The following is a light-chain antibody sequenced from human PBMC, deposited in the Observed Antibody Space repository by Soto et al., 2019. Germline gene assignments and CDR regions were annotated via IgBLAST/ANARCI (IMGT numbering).Light chain of an antibody. J-gene: IGKJ5*01. Sequence: IQRTQSPTSLSASIGDRVILTCQASQDIANSLNWYQHKPGKAPKLLIYDASNLERGVPARFSGSGSGTDFSFTISSLQPEDIATYYCQQDENIPPTFGQGTRLEIK. CDR2: DAS. CDR1: QDIANS. V-gene: IGKV1-33*01. CDR3: QQDENIPPT.